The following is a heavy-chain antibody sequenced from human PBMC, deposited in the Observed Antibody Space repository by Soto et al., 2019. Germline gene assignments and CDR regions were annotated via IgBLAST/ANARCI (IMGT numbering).Heavy chain of an antibody. J-gene: IGHJ6*02. CDR2: IYSGGST. CDR1: GFTVSSNY. Sequence: TGGSLRLSCAASGFTVSSNYMSWVRQAPGKGLEWVSVIYSGGSTYYADSVKGRFTISRDNSKNTLYLQMNSLRAEDTAVYYCARENYSAYYYYYGMDVWGQGTTVTVSS. CDR3: ARENYSAYYYYYGMDV. D-gene: IGHD2-15*01. V-gene: IGHV3-53*01.